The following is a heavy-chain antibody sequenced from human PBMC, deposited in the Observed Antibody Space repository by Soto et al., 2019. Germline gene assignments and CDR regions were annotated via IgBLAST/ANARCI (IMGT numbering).Heavy chain of an antibody. Sequence: QITLKESGPPLVKPTQTLTLTCTFSGFSLSSPAVGVNWIRQPPGKALEWLALIYWDDDNQYNPSLKSRLTITKDTSKNQVVLTMTNMDPVDTATYYCAHGSGWLSDYWGQGTLVTVSS. CDR2: IYWDDDN. J-gene: IGHJ4*02. CDR1: GFSLSSPAVG. D-gene: IGHD6-19*01. CDR3: AHGSGWLSDY. V-gene: IGHV2-5*02.